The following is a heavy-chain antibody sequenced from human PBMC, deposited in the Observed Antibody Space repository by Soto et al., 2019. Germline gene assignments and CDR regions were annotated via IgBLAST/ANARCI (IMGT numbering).Heavy chain of an antibody. CDR2: TIPIFGTA. CDR3: ARKEYYYDSSGLYNWFDP. J-gene: IGHJ5*02. D-gene: IGHD3-22*01. CDR1: GGTFSSYA. Sequence: GASVKVSCKASGGTFSSYAISWVRQAPGQGLEWMGGTIPIFGTANYAQKFQGRVTITADKSTSTAYMELSSLRSEDTAVYYCARKEYYYDSSGLYNWFDPWGQGTLVTVSS. V-gene: IGHV1-69*06.